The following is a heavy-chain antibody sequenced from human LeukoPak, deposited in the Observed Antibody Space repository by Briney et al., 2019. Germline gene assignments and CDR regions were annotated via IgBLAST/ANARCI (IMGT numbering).Heavy chain of an antibody. J-gene: IGHJ4*02. Sequence: GASVKVSCKASGYTFTSYGISWVRQAPGQGLEWMGWISAYNGNTNYAQKLQGRVTMTTDTSTRTAYMELRSLRSDDTAVYYCASGDEAGYSSGWYAYWGQGTLVTVSS. CDR3: ASGDEAGYSSGWYAY. CDR2: ISAYNGNT. D-gene: IGHD6-19*01. V-gene: IGHV1-18*01. CDR1: GYTFTSYG.